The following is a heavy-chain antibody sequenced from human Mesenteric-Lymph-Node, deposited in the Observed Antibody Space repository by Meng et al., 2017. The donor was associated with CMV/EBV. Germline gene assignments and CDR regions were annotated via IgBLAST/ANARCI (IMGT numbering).Heavy chain of an antibody. CDR2: IKSKTDGATT. CDR3: AKDIVGGSSYYFDY. CDR1: GFNFNIAW. J-gene: IGHJ4*02. D-gene: IGHD6-6*01. V-gene: IGHV3-15*01. Sequence: GESLKISCAASGFNFNIAWMSWVRQASGKGLEWVGRIKSKTDGATTDYAAPVKGRFTISRDNSKNTLYLQMNSLRAEDTAVYYCAKDIVGGSSYYFDYWGQGTLVTVSS.